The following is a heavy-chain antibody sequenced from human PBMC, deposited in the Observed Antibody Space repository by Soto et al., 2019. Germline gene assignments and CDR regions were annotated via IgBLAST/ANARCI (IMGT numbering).Heavy chain of an antibody. CDR3: ARDNYSPLDS. D-gene: IGHD1-26*01. J-gene: IGHJ4*02. CDR2: VDPNSGGT. CDR1: GYTFTDLY. Sequence: GASVKVSCKPSGYTFTDLYIHWVRQAPGQGLEWMGWVDPNSGGTKQTQKFQGRLTMTRDTSTGAVYMELYSLRSDDTSVYYCARDNYSPLDSWDKETLAPLSS. V-gene: IGHV1-2*02.